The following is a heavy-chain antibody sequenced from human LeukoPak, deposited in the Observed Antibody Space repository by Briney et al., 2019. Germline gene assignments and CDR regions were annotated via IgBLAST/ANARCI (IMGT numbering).Heavy chain of an antibody. D-gene: IGHD2-2*02. CDR2: INHSGST. V-gene: IGHV4-34*01. J-gene: IGHJ6*02. CDR1: GGSFSGYY. CDR3: ARGRGYCSSTSCYKAPTYYYYYYGMDA. Sequence: SETLSLTCAVYGGSFSGYYWSWIRQPPGKGLEWIGEINHSGSTNYNPSLKSRVTISVDTSKNQFSLKLSSVTAADTAVYYCARGRGYCSSTSCYKAPTYYYYYYGMDAWGQGTTVTVSS.